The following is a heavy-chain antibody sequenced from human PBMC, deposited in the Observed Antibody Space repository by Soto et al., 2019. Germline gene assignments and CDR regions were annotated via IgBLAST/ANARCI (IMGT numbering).Heavy chain of an antibody. V-gene: IGHV3-23*01. J-gene: IGHJ3*02. CDR1: GFTFSSYA. CDR3: AKDQRNYGDFHDAFDI. CDR2: ISGSGGST. D-gene: IGHD4-17*01. Sequence: GGSLRLSCAASGFTFSSYAMSWVRQAPGKGLEWVSAISGSGGSTYYADSVKGRFTISRDNSKNTLYLQMNSLRAEDTAVYYCAKDQRNYGDFHDAFDIWGQGTMVTVSS.